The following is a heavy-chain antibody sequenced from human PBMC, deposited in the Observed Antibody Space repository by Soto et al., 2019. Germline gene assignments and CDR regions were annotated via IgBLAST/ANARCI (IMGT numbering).Heavy chain of an antibody. Sequence: VQVVESGGGVVQPGRSLRLSCAASGFTFSNYAMNWVRQAPGKGLEWVAVISYDGRNRFYADSVKGRFTFSRDNWKNTLLLEMNSLRAEDTAVYFCARGGRDDSIGFGWGAPDYRGQGALVTVSS. J-gene: IGHJ4*02. V-gene: IGHV3-30*04. CDR3: ARGGRDDSIGFGWGAPDY. CDR2: ISYDGRNR. CDR1: GFTFSNYA. D-gene: IGHD3-22*01.